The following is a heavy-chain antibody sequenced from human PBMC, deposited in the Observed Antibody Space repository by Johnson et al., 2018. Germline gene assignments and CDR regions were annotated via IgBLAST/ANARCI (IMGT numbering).Heavy chain of an antibody. CDR2: IYYSGST. CDR1: GGSITSYY. V-gene: IGHV4-59*01. J-gene: IGHJ6*02. CDR3: ARVYDFWSGYYRFYGMDV. Sequence: QVQLQESGPGLVKXSETLSLTCTVSGGSITSYYWSWIRQPPGKGLEWIGYIYYSGSTNYNPSLKSRVTISVDTSKNQFSLKLSSVPAADTAVYYCARVYDFWSGYYRFYGMDVWGQGTTVTVSS. D-gene: IGHD3-3*01.